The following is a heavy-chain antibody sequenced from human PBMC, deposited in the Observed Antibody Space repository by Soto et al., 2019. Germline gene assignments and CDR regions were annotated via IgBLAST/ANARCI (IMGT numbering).Heavy chain of an antibody. J-gene: IGHJ6*04. CDR2: INPNSGGT. V-gene: IGHV1-2*02. CDR1: GYTFTGYY. D-gene: IGHD2-2*01. CDR3: ARAPLLRHQRAYYNGMDV. Sequence: ASVKVSCKASGYTFTGYYMHWVRQAPGQGLEWMGWINPNSGGTNYAQKFQGRVTMTRDTSISTAYMELSRLRSDDTAVYYCARAPLLRHQRAYYNGMDVGAKGTTATFP.